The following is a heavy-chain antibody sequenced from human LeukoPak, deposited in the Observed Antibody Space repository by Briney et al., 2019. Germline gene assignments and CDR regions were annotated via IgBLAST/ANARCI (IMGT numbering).Heavy chain of an antibody. J-gene: IGHJ4*02. CDR3: ARSQNYYGSGDY. CDR1: GDSVSNGNYY. CDR2: IYYTGST. D-gene: IGHD3-10*01. Sequence: SETPSLTCTVSGDSVSNGNYYWSWLRQPPGKALEWIGYIYYTGSTYYNPSLEGRVTISVDTSRNQFSVKLSSVTAADTAVYYCARSQNYYGSGDYWSQGTLVTVSS. V-gene: IGHV4-61*01.